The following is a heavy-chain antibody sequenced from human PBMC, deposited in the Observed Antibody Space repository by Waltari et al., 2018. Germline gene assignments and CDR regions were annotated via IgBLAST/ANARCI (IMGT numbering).Heavy chain of an antibody. V-gene: IGHV3-33*06. CDR2: IWFDGGQT. CDR1: GLSISSYG. CDR3: AKDAFGNTYVDH. J-gene: IGHJ4*02. Sequence: QAQLVESGGGVVQPGMSLRLSCTGTGLSISSYGMHWVRQAPGKGLGWWVLIWFDGGQTYYADSVRGRFTISRDNSKNTLYLDMNSLKLNDTAIYYCAKDAFGNTYVDHWGQGTLVTVAS. D-gene: IGHD3-10*01.